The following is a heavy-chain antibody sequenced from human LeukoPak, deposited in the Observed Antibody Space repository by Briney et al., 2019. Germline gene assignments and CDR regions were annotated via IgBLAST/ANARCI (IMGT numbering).Heavy chain of an antibody. D-gene: IGHD5-12*01. Sequence: SETLSLTCTVSGGSISSSSYYWGWIPQPPGKGLEWIGRIYYSGSTYFNPSLKRRVTISVDTSKNQFSLKLSSVTAADTAVHYCARHSTPWMVATIGNYFDYWGQGTLVTVSS. CDR1: GGSISSSSYY. CDR2: IYYSGST. CDR3: ARHSTPWMVATIGNYFDY. J-gene: IGHJ4*02. V-gene: IGHV4-39*01.